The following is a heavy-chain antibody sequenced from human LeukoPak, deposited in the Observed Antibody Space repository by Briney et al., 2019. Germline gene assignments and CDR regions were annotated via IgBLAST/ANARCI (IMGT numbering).Heavy chain of an antibody. CDR1: GGSISRYY. V-gene: IGHV4-59*01. CDR3: AREGRYYDSSGYYYALDY. Sequence: PSETLSLTCTVAGGSISRYYWSWIRQPPGKGLEWIWYIYYSGSTNYNPSLKSRVTISVDTSKNQFSLKLSSVTAADTAVYYCAREGRYYDSSGYYYALDYWGQGTLVTVSS. CDR2: IYYSGST. J-gene: IGHJ4*02. D-gene: IGHD3-22*01.